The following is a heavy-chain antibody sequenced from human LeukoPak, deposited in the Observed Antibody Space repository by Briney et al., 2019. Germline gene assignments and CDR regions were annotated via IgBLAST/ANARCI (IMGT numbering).Heavy chain of an antibody. Sequence: SETLSLTCAVYGGSFSGSFSDYYWSWIRQPPGKGLEWIGEINHSGNTNYNPSLKSRVSISVDTSKNRFSLKLSSVTAADTAVYYCAREVRGMTTVVTNYFDYWGQGTLVTVSS. D-gene: IGHD4-23*01. CDR2: INHSGNT. CDR1: GGSFSGSFSDYY. V-gene: IGHV4-34*01. J-gene: IGHJ4*02. CDR3: AREVRGMTTVVTNYFDY.